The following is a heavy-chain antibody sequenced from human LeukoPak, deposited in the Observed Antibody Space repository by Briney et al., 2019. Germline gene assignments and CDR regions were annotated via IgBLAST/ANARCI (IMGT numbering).Heavy chain of an antibody. D-gene: IGHD6-6*01. J-gene: IGHJ6*04. CDR2: ISGSGGST. CDR1: GFTFNSYA. CDR3: AKDWQLLGLDV. V-gene: IGHV3-23*01. Sequence: GGSLRLSCAASGFTFNSYAMTWVRQAPGKGLEWVSAISGSGGSTYYADSVKGRFTISRDNSKNTLYLQMNSLRAEDTAIYYCAKDWQLLGLDVWGKGTTVTVSS.